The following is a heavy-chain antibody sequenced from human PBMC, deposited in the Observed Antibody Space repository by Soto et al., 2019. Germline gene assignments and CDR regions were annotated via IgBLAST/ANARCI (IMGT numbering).Heavy chain of an antibody. CDR2: IYYSGST. CDR3: ARTDSPPAAMPSYFDY. D-gene: IGHD2-2*01. J-gene: IGHJ4*02. V-gene: IGHV4-59*01. CDR1: GGSISSYY. Sequence: SETLSLTCTVSGGSISSYYWSWIRQPPGKGLEWIGYIYYSGSTNYNPSLKSRVTISVDTSKNQFSLKLSSVTAADTAVYYCARTDSPPAAMPSYFDYWGQGTLVTAPQ.